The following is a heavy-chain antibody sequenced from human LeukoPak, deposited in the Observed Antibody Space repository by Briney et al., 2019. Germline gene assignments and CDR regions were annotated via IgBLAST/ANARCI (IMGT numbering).Heavy chain of an antibody. CDR1: GGTFSIYA. CDR3: ARGHCSGGSCYPPYNWFDP. D-gene: IGHD2-15*01. Sequence: ASVKVSFKASGGTFSIYAISWVRQAPGQGLEWMGGIIPIFGTANYAQKFQGRVTITADESTSTAYMELSSLRSEDTAVYYCARGHCSGGSCYPPYNWFDPWGQGTLVTVSS. CDR2: IIPIFGTA. V-gene: IGHV1-69*13. J-gene: IGHJ5*02.